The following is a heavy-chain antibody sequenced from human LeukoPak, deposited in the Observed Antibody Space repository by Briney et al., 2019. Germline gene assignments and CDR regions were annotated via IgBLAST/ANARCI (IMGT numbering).Heavy chain of an antibody. D-gene: IGHD3-22*01. Sequence: ASVKVSCKASGYTFTSYDINWVRQAPGQGLEWMGIINPSGGSTSYAQKFQGRVTMTTDTSTSTAYMELRSLRSDDTAVYYCARGPYSRYYYDSSGYYLEFDYWGQGTLVTVSS. J-gene: IGHJ4*02. CDR1: GYTFTSYD. CDR3: ARGPYSRYYYDSSGYYLEFDY. CDR2: INPSGGST. V-gene: IGHV1-46*01.